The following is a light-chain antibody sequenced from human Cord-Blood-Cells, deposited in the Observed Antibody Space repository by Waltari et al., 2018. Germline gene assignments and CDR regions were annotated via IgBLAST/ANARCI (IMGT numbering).Light chain of an antibody. CDR3: SSYTSSSTVV. V-gene: IGLV2-14*01. CDR2: EVS. CDR1: SSDVGGYNY. J-gene: IGLJ2*01. Sequence: SPGQSITISCTGTSSDVGGYNYVSWYQQHPGKAPKLMIYEVSNRPSGVSNRFSGSKSGNTASLTISGLQAEDEADYYCSSYTSSSTVVFGGGTELTVL.